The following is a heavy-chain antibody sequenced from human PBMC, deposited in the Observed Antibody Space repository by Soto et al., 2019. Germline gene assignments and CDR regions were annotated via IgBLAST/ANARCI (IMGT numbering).Heavy chain of an antibody. D-gene: IGHD6-6*01. CDR1: GGSFSGYY. Sequence: PSETLSLTCAVYGGSFSGYYWSWIRQPPGKGLEWIGEINHSGSTNYNPSLKSRVTISVDTSKNQFSLKLSSVTAADTAVYYCARGLSVHSSSTGYNWFDPWGQGTLVTVSS. J-gene: IGHJ5*02. V-gene: IGHV4-34*01. CDR2: INHSGST. CDR3: ARGLSVHSSSTGYNWFDP.